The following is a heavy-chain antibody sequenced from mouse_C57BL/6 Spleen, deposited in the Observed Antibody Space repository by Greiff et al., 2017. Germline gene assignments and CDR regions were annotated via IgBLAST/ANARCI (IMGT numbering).Heavy chain of an antibody. Sequence: EVKVVESGGGLVKPGGSLKLSCAASGFTFSSYAMSWVRQTPEKRLEWVATISDGGSYTYYPDNVKGRFTISRDNAKNNLYLQMSHLKSEDTAMYYCARDDSNYPYYFDYWGQGTTLTVSS. CDR3: ARDDSNYPYYFDY. CDR1: GFTFSSYA. D-gene: IGHD2-5*01. V-gene: IGHV5-4*01. J-gene: IGHJ2*01. CDR2: ISDGGSYT.